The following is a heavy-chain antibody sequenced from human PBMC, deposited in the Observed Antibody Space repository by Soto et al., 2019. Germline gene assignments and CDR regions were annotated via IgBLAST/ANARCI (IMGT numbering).Heavy chain of an antibody. CDR2: ISYDGSNK. CDR1: GFTFSRYA. D-gene: IGHD3-22*01. Sequence: GGSLRLSCAASGFTFSRYAMHGVRQDPGKGLEWVAVISYDGSNKYYADSVKGRFTISRDNSKNTLYLQMNSLRAEDTALYYCARDYYDSSGYAYFDYWGQGTLVTVSS. CDR3: ARDYYDSSGYAYFDY. J-gene: IGHJ4*02. V-gene: IGHV3-30-3*01.